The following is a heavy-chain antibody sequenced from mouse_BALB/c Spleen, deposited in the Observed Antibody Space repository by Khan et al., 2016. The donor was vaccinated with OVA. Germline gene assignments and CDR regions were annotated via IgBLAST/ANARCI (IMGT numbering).Heavy chain of an antibody. CDR1: GYSITSGYG. D-gene: IGHD1-2*01. J-gene: IGHJ2*01. CDR2: ISYSGST. Sequence: DVQLQESGPGLVKPSQSLSLTCTVTGYSITSGYGWNWIRQFPGNKLEWMGYISYSGSTNYNPSLKSRISITRDTSKNQFFLQLNSVTTVDTATYYCARTARIKYWGQGTTLTVSS. V-gene: IGHV3-2*02. CDR3: ARTARIKY.